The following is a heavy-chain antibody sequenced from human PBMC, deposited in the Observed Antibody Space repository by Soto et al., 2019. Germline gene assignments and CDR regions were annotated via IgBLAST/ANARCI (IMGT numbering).Heavy chain of an antibody. CDR3: ARMNPLASKRNAFDI. J-gene: IGHJ3*02. CDR2: IHYSRSA. Sequence: QVQLQESGPGLVKPAETLSLTCTVSGGSIKSYFWTCIRQSPGKGLQWIGYIHYSRSANYNPSLKTRVTMSVDTSKTQCSLSLTSVTAADTAVYYCARMNPLASKRNAFDIWGQGTMVTVS. V-gene: IGHV4-59*01. CDR1: GGSIKSYF.